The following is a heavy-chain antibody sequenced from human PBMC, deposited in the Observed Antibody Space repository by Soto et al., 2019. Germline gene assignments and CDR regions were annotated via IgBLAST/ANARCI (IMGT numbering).Heavy chain of an antibody. CDR3: AGQRSWYPYGMDV. CDR2: IYPGDSDT. Sequence: PGESLKISCKGSGYSFTSYWIGWVRQMPGKGPEWMGIIYPGDSDTRYSPSFQGQVTISADKSISTAYLQWSSLKASDTAMYYCAGQRSWYPYGMDVWGQGTTVTVSS. D-gene: IGHD6-13*01. CDR1: GYSFTSYW. V-gene: IGHV5-51*01. J-gene: IGHJ6*02.